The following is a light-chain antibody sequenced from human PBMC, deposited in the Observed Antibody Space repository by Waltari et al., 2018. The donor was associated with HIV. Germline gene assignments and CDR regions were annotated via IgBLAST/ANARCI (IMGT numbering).Light chain of an antibody. Sequence: DIQMTQSPSSLSASVGDRVTITCRASQGISNYLAWYQQKPGKVPKLLIYVASTLQSGVPSRFSGSGSGTDFTLTISSLQPEDVAPYYCQKYNSAPLITFGPGTKVDIK. V-gene: IGKV1-27*01. CDR2: VAS. CDR3: QKYNSAPLIT. J-gene: IGKJ3*01. CDR1: QGISNY.